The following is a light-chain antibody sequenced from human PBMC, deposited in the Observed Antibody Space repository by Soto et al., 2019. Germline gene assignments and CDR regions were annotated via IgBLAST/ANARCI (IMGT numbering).Light chain of an antibody. V-gene: IGKV1-5*01. Sequence: DIQMTQFPSTLSASVGDRVTITCRASQSISSLLAWYQQKPGKAPKLLIYGASSLERGVPSRFSGSGSGTKFTLTISSLQPDDFATYYCQQYNSYSLTFGQGTKVDIK. J-gene: IGKJ1*01. CDR1: QSISSL. CDR2: GAS. CDR3: QQYNSYSLT.